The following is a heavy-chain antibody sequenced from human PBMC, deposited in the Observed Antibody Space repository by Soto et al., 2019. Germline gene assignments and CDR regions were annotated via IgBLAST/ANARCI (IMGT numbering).Heavy chain of an antibody. J-gene: IGHJ4*02. CDR2: VYPDDSQT. V-gene: IGHV5-51*01. Sequence: SLTVSSRASGYSSCDHWIVWVRQVPGKGLEWMGIVYPDDSQTWYSPSFPGHVTMSADKSINTAYLQWSSLTASYTPTHSGARLNARREPHDQYFDFWRKRTLVAVDS. D-gene: IGHD1-26*01. CDR3: ARLNARREPHDQYFDF. CDR1: GYSSCDHW.